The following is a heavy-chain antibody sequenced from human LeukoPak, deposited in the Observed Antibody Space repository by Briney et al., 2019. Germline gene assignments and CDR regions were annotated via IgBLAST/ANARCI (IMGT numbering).Heavy chain of an antibody. CDR1: GGTFSIYA. J-gene: IGHJ3*02. CDR3: ARDRGDSSGYYYDAFDI. Sequence: SVNVSCKASGGTFSIYAISWVRQAPGQGLEWMGGIIPIFGTANYAQKFQGRVTITADESTSTAYMELSSLRSEDTAVYYCARDRGDSSGYYYDAFDIWGQGTMVTVSS. V-gene: IGHV1-69*13. D-gene: IGHD3-22*01. CDR2: IIPIFGTA.